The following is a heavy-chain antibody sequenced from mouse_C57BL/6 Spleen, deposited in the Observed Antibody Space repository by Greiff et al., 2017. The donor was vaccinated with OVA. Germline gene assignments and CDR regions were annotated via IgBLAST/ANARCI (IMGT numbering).Heavy chain of an antibody. CDR1: GYTFTSYW. CDR3: ARGDWDSYAMDY. Sequence: VQLQQSGAELVKPGASVKMSCKASGYTFTSYWITWVKQRPGQGLEWIGDIYPGSGSTNYNEKFKSKATLTVDTSSSTAYMQISSLTSEDSAVYYCARGDWDSYAMDYWGQGTSVTVSS. D-gene: IGHD4-1*01. V-gene: IGHV1-55*01. J-gene: IGHJ4*01. CDR2: IYPGSGST.